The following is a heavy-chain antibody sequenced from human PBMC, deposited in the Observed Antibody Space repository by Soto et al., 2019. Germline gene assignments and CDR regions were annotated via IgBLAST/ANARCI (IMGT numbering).Heavy chain of an antibody. CDR3: ARVDRLLELRDY. Sequence: ASVKVSCKASGYSFTSSYIHLVRQAPGQGLEWVGLINPSGGSTTYAPKFQGRVTMTRNTSISTAYMELSSLRSEDTAVYYCARVDRLLELRDYWGQGTLVTVSS. CDR2: INPSGGST. CDR1: GYSFTSSY. J-gene: IGHJ4*02. V-gene: IGHV1-46*01. D-gene: IGHD1-7*01.